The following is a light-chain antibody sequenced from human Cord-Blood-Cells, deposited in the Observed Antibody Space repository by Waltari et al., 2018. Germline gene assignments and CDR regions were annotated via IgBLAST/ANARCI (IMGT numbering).Light chain of an antibody. J-gene: IGLJ3*02. CDR3: MIWYSSAWV. CDR1: SGINVGTYR. CDR2: YKSDSDK. V-gene: IGLV5-45*01. Sequence: QAVLTQPASLSASPGASARLTCTLRSGINVGTYRIYWYQQKPGSPPQYLLRYKSDSDKQQGSGVPSRFSGSKDASANAGILLISGLQSEDEADYYCMIWYSSAWVFGGGTKLTVL.